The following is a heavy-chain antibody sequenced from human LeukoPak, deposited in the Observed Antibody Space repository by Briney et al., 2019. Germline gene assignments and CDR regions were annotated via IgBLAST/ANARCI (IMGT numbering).Heavy chain of an antibody. J-gene: IGHJ4*02. Sequence: PSETLSLTHTVPGGSTSRYYPSWIRHPPRKGREWIGYIYYSGSTNYNPSLKSRVTISVDTSKNQFSLKLSSVTAADTAVYYCTGHIDGYNRFDCWGRGTVVTVSS. V-gene: IGHV4-59*08. CDR2: IYYSGST. D-gene: IGHD5-24*01. CDR1: GGSTSRYY. CDR3: TGHIDGYNRFDC.